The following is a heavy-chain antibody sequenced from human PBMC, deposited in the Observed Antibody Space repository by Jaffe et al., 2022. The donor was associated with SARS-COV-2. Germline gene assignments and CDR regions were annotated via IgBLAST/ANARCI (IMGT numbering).Heavy chain of an antibody. V-gene: IGHV6-1*01. D-gene: IGHD2-8*01. CDR3: VRDMNGFRD. CDR2: TYYRSEWHS. Sequence: QVQLQQSGPGLLKPSQTLSLTCAISGDSVSSNIAAWNWIRQSPSRGLEWLGRTYYRSEWHSDYATSVKSRIIINPDTSRNQFSLQLNSVTPEDTAVYYCVRDMNGFRDWGQGTQVTVSS. CDR1: GDSVSSNIAA. J-gene: IGHJ4*02.